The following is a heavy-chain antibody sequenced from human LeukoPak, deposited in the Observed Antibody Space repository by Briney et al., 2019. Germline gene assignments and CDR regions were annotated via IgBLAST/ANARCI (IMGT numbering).Heavy chain of an antibody. J-gene: IGHJ3*02. CDR3: ARARRYFDWLLPGGAFDI. CDR1: GGSISSYY. CDR2: IYYSGST. Sequence: SETLSLTCTVSGGSISSYYWSWIRQPPGKGLEWIGYIYYSGSTNYNPSLKSRVTISVDTSKNQFSLKLSSVTAADTAVYYCARARRYFDWLLPGGAFDIWGQGTMVTVSS. D-gene: IGHD3-9*01. V-gene: IGHV4-59*01.